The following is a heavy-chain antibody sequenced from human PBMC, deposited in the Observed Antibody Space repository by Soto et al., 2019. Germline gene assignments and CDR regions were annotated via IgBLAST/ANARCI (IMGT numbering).Heavy chain of an antibody. CDR3: ARSLGYCSSTSCYASYYYYGMDV. V-gene: IGHV1-69*02. CDR2: IIPILGIA. Sequence: VCCEASRGTFRSYTISWVRQAHGKGLEWMGRIIPILGIANYAQKFQGRVTITADKSTSTAYMELSSLRSEDTAVYYCARSLGYCSSTSCYASYYYYGMDVWGQGTTVTVSS. J-gene: IGHJ6*02. D-gene: IGHD2-2*01. CDR1: RGTFRSYT.